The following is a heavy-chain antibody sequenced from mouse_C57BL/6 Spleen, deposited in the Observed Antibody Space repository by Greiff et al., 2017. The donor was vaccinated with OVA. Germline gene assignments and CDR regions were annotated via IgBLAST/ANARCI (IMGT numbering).Heavy chain of an antibody. CDR2: ISYSGST. Sequence: EVQLQESGPGMVKPSQSLSLTCTVTGYSITSGYDWHWIRHFPGNKLEWMGYISYSGSTNYNPSLKSRISITHDTSKNHFFLKLNSVTTEDTATYYCARGGAQATWFAYWGQGTLVTVSA. CDR1: GYSITSGYD. D-gene: IGHD3-2*02. CDR3: ARGGAQATWFAY. V-gene: IGHV3-1*01. J-gene: IGHJ3*01.